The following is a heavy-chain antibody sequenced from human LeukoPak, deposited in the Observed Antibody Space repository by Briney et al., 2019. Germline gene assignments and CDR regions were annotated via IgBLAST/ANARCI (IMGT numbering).Heavy chain of an antibody. D-gene: IGHD3-10*01. CDR2: ISGSGGST. CDR1: GFTFSSYA. V-gene: IGHV3-23*01. J-gene: IGHJ4*02. Sequence: PGGSLRLSCAASGFTFSSYAMSWVRQAPGKGLEWVSAISGSGGSTYYADSVKGRFTISRDNSKNTLYLQMNSLRAEDTAVYYCAKDGDDYYGSGSYYLASPFDYWGQGTLVTVSS. CDR3: AKDGDDYYGSGSYYLASPFDY.